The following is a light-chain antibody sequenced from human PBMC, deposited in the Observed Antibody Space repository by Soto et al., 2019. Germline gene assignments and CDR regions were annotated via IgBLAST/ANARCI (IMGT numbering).Light chain of an antibody. Sequence: QSVLTQPPSASGTPGQRVSISCSGGSSNIGSYAVNWYQQFPGTAPKLLIYSNNERPSGVPDRFSGSKSGTSASLAITGLQAEDEADYYCQSYDSSLSGWVFGTGTKVTVL. CDR2: SNN. J-gene: IGLJ1*01. CDR1: SSNIGSYA. V-gene: IGLV1-44*01. CDR3: QSYDSSLSGWV.